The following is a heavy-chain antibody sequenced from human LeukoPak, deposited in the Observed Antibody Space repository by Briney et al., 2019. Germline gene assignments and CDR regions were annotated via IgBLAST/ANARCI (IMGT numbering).Heavy chain of an antibody. CDR2: IWSDSTNR. J-gene: IGHJ4*01. Sequence: GGSLRLSCAASGFIFSLHGMHWVRQAPGKGLEWVAVIWSDSTNRFYADSVKGRFTISRDNSQNTVFLQMNSLRVNDTAIYYCARGAQRGFDYSNSLKNWGRGTLVTVSS. CDR3: ARGAQRGFDYSNSLKN. CDR1: GFIFSLHG. D-gene: IGHD4-11*01. V-gene: IGHV3-33*01.